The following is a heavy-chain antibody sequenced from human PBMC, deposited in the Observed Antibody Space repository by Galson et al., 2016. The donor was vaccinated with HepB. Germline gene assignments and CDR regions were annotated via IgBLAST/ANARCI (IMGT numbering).Heavy chain of an antibody. D-gene: IGHD3-22*01. CDR1: GFPFSSYA. Sequence: SLRLSCAASGFPFSSYAMHWVRRAPGKGLEWVAVISYDGSNKYYADSVKGRFTISRDNSKNTLYLQMNSLRAEDTAVYYCARDNYDSSGYYYSDLSLYGMGVWGQGTTVTVSS. CDR3: ARDNYDSSGYYYSDLSLYGMGV. CDR2: ISYDGSNK. J-gene: IGHJ6*02. V-gene: IGHV3-30*04.